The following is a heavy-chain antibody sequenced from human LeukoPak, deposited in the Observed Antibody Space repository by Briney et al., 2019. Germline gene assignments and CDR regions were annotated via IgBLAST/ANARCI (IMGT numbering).Heavy chain of an antibody. CDR1: GFTFSSYA. Sequence: GGSLRLSCAASGFTFSSYAMYWVRQAPGKGLEWVAVISYDGSNKYYGDSVKGRFTISRDNAKNSLYLQMNSLRAEDTALYYCARTIQEDSGYDWGYFDYWGQGTLVTVSS. V-gene: IGHV3-30-3*01. CDR3: ARTIQEDSGYDWGYFDY. D-gene: IGHD5-12*01. J-gene: IGHJ4*02. CDR2: ISYDGSNK.